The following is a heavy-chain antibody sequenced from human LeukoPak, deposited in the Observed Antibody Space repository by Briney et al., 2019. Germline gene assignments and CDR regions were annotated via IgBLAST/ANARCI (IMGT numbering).Heavy chain of an antibody. J-gene: IGHJ4*02. CDR2: ISSDGSKK. V-gene: IGHV3-30*04. Sequence: GGSLRLSCAASGFTFSSYAMHWVRQAPGQGLEWVAVISSDGSKKYYADYVKGRFTISRDNSKNTLYLQMNILRAEDTAVYYCARDGISWSFDYWGQGTLVTVS. CDR3: ARDGISWSFDY. CDR1: GFTFSSYA. D-gene: IGHD6-13*01.